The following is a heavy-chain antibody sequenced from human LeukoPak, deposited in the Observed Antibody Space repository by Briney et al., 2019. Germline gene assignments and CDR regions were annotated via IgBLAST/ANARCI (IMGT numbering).Heavy chain of an antibody. V-gene: IGHV3-21*04. CDR1: GFTFSSYY. D-gene: IGHD3-10*01. CDR3: ARLLWFGEALSS. CDR2: ISTSGSYT. Sequence: GGSLRLSCAASGFTFSSYYINWVRQAPGKGLEWVSSISTSGSYTYYADSVKGRFTISRDNAKNSLYLQMNSLRAEDMALYYCARLLWFGEALSSWGQGTLVTVSS. J-gene: IGHJ4*02.